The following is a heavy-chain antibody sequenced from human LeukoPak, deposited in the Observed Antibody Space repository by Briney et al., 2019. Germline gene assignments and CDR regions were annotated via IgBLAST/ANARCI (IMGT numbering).Heavy chain of an antibody. J-gene: IGHJ6*03. Sequence: GGSLRLSCAASGFSFSSFWMHWVRQGPGKGLEWVNTDGSSTTYADSVKGRFTISRDNAKNTLYLQMNSLRAEDTAVYYCARPSRAVAGSYYYYYMHVWGKGTTVTVSS. CDR2: NTDGSST. D-gene: IGHD6-19*01. V-gene: IGHV3-74*01. CDR3: ARPSRAVAGSYYYYYMHV. CDR1: GFSFSSFW.